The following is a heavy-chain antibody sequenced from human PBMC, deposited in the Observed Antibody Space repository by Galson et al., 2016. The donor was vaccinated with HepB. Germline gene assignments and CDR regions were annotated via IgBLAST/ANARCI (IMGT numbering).Heavy chain of an antibody. CDR2: ISGSGDNT. V-gene: IGHV3-23*01. CDR1: GFTLSTHS. Sequence: SLRLSCAASGFTLSTHSMNWVRQAPGKGLEWVSGISGSGDNTAYADSVKGRFTISRDNSKNTLYLQIKSLRAEDTAVYYCAKDHDASGNFYFDYWGQGTLVTVSS. CDR3: AKDHDASGNFYFDY. D-gene: IGHD6-19*01. J-gene: IGHJ4*02.